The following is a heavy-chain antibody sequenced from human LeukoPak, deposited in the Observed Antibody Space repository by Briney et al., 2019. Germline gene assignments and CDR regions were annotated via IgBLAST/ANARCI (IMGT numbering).Heavy chain of an antibody. CDR2: IYYSGST. D-gene: IGHD6-19*01. CDR3: ARVAIAVAGRWIPALFDY. Sequence: SETLSLTCTVSGGSISSSSYYWGWIRQPPGKGLEWIGSIYYSGSTYYNPSLKSRVTISVDTSKNQFSLKLSSVTAADTAVYYCARVAIAVAGRWIPALFDYWGQGTMVTVSS. CDR1: GGSISSSSYY. V-gene: IGHV4-39*01. J-gene: IGHJ3*01.